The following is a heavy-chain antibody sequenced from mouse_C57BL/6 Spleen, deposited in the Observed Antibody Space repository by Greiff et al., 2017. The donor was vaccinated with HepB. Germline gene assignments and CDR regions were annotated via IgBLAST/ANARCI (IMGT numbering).Heavy chain of an antibody. CDR2: IRLKSDNYAT. J-gene: IGHJ1*03. D-gene: IGHD2-4*01. CDR1: GFTFSNYW. CDR3: TGDDYDADWYFDV. Sequence: EVKLMESGGGLVQPGGSMKLSCVASGFTFSNYWMNWVRQSPEKGLEWVAQIRLKSDNYATHYAESVKGRFTISRDDSKSSVYLQMNNLRAEDTGIYYCTGDDYDADWYFDVWGTGTTVTVSS. V-gene: IGHV6-3*01.